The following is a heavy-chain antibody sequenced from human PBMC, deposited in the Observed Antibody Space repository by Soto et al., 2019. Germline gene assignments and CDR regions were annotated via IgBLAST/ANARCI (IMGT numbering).Heavy chain of an antibody. CDR1: GFTFSSYA. CDR2: ISSSGGST. Sequence: GGSLRLSCAASGFTFSSYAMSWVRQAPGKGLEWVSAISSSGGSTYYPDSVKGRFTISRDTSKNTLFLQMNSLRAEDTAVYYCPNPKLPTRPWGPAFDVWGQGTMVTVSS. CDR3: PNPKLPTRPWGPAFDV. V-gene: IGHV3-23*01. J-gene: IGHJ3*01. D-gene: IGHD6-6*01.